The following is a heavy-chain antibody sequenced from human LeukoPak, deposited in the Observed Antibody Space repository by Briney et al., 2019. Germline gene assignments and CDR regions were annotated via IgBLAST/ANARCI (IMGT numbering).Heavy chain of an antibody. Sequence: GGSLRLSCAASGFTFGNYAMSGVRQGPGKGLEWVSTISGSGGSTYYADSVKGRFTISRDNSKNTLFLQLNSLRADDTAVYFCANDQKSTAATGYDYWGQGTLVTVSS. CDR2: ISGSGGST. D-gene: IGHD6-13*01. J-gene: IGHJ4*02. V-gene: IGHV3-23*01. CDR1: GFTFGNYA. CDR3: ANDQKSTAATGYDY.